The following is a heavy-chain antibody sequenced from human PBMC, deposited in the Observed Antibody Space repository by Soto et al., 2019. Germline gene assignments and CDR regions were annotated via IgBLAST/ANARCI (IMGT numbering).Heavy chain of an antibody. CDR1: GFTFSSHW. D-gene: IGHD6-13*01. V-gene: IGHV3-7*05. J-gene: IGHJ4*02. CDR3: ARDHLYSKDY. Sequence: GGSLRLSCVASGFTFSSHWMSWVRQAPGKGLEWVANIKQDGSEKYYVDSVKGRFTISRDNAKNSLYLQMNSLRAEDTAVYYCARDHLYSKDYWGQGTLVTVSS. CDR2: IKQDGSEK.